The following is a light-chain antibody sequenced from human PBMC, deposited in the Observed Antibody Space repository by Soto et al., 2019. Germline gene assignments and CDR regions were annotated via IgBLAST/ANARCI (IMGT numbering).Light chain of an antibody. CDR3: QRYGSPWT. CDR2: GSF. V-gene: IGKV3-20*01. J-gene: IGKJ1*01. CDR1: QTISSSY. Sequence: EIVLTQSPGTLSLSPGERATLSCRASQTISSSYLAWYQQKPGQTPRLLIYGSFSRATGIPDRFSGSGSGTDFTLTISRLEPEDFAVYYCQRYGSPWTFGQGTKAEIK.